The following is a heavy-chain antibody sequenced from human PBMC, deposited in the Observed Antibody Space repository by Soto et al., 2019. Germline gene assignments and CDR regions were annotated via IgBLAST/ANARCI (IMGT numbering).Heavy chain of an antibody. D-gene: IGHD5-18*01. V-gene: IGHV1-69*01. CDR2: IIPIFGTA. J-gene: IGHJ6*02. CDR3: ARGGYSYGPHSYYGMDV. Sequence: QVQLVQSGAEVKKPGSSVKVSCKASGGTFSSYAISWVRQAPGQGLEWMGGIIPIFGTANYAQKFQGRVTITADESTSTAYMELSSLRSEDTAVYYCARGGYSYGPHSYYGMDVWGQGTTVTVSS. CDR1: GGTFSSYA.